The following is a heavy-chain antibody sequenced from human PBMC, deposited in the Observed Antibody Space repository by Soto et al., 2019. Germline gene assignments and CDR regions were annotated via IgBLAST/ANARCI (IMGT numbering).Heavy chain of an antibody. V-gene: IGHV3-13*01. CDR3: ARVRIAAPRYGMDV. CDR1: GFTFSSYA. CDR2: IGTAGDT. Sequence: AGGSLRLSCAASGFTFSSYAMSWVRQATGKGLEWVSAIGTAGDTYYPGSVKGRFTISRENAKNSLNLQMNSLRAEDTAVYYCARVRIAAPRYGMDVWGQGTTVTVSS. J-gene: IGHJ6*02. D-gene: IGHD6-13*01.